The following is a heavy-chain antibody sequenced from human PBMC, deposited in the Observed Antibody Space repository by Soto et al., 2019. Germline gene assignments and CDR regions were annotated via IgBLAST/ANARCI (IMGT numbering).Heavy chain of an antibody. D-gene: IGHD6-13*01. J-gene: IGHJ4*02. CDR2: ISYDGNNK. Sequence: QVQLVESGGGVVQPGRSLRLSCAASGLTFSSYAMHWVRQAPGKGLEWVAIISYDGNNKYYADSVKGRFTISRDNSKNHLNLQMNSLIVEDTAVYYCARALGIAADPLEYWGQGTLVTVSS. CDR1: GLTFSSYA. CDR3: ARALGIAADPLEY. V-gene: IGHV3-30-3*01.